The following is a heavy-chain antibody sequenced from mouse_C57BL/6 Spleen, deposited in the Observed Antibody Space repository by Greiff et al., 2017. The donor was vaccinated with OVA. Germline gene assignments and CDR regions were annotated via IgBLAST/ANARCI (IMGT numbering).Heavy chain of an antibody. CDR1: GYTFTSYG. CDR2: IYPRSGNI. J-gene: IGHJ1*03. D-gene: IGHD2-3*01. Sequence: QVQLKESGAELARPGASVKLSCKASGYTFTSYGISWVKQRTGQGLEWIGEIYPRSGNIYYNEKFKGKATLTADKSSSTAYMELRSLTSEDSAVYFCARGDGYYWYFDVWGTGTTVTVSS. V-gene: IGHV1-81*01. CDR3: ARGDGYYWYFDV.